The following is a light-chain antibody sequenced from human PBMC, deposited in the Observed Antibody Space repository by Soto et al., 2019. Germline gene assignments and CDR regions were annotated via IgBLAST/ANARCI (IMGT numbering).Light chain of an antibody. CDR3: QHYSNWRPT. J-gene: IGKJ3*01. CDR1: ESVHSN. CDR2: YSS. Sequence: EMVMTQSPATLSVSPGERVTLSCRASESVHSNLAWYQQKPGQGPSLLIYYSSTRVTGVPDRLSGSGSGTEFTLAISSLQSEDFGVYYCQHYSNWRPTFGPGTKVEIK. V-gene: IGKV3-15*01.